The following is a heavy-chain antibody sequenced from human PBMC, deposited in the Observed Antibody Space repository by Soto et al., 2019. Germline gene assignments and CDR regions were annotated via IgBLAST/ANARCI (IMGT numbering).Heavy chain of an antibody. CDR3: ARELTGDYGDSDDAFDI. V-gene: IGHV1-18*01. CDR1: GYTFTSYG. Sequence: ASVKVSCKASGYTFTSYGISWVRQAPGQGLEWMGWISAYNGNTNYAQKLQGRVTMTTDTSTSTAYMELRSLRSDDTAVYYSARELTGDYGDSDDAFDIWGQGTMVTVSS. J-gene: IGHJ3*02. CDR2: ISAYNGNT. D-gene: IGHD4-17*01.